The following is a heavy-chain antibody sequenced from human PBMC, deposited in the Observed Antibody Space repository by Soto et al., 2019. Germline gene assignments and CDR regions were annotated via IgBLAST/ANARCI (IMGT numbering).Heavy chain of an antibody. CDR3: ARIPFAATGFYFDY. CDR2: IYPDDSDT. J-gene: IGHJ4*02. V-gene: IGHV5-51*01. CDR1: GYNFNNYW. D-gene: IGHD6-13*01. Sequence: GESLKISCKASGYNFNNYWIGWARQMPEKGLEWMGFIYPDDSDTKYSPSFQGQVTISADKSITTASLPWSSLKASDTAMYYCARIPFAATGFYFDYWAQGTLVTVSS.